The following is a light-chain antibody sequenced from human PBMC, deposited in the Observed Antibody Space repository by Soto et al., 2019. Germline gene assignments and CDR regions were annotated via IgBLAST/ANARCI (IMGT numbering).Light chain of an antibody. CDR3: QQRSNCWWT. V-gene: IGKV3-11*01. Sequence: IVLPQHTPPLSLSPGERATLSCRASESVSTYLAWYQQKPGQAPRLLIYDASNRATGIPARFSGSGSGTDFTLSIGSREPEDFAVDYCQQRSNCWWTVGQVT. J-gene: IGKJ1*01. CDR1: ESVSTY. CDR2: DAS.